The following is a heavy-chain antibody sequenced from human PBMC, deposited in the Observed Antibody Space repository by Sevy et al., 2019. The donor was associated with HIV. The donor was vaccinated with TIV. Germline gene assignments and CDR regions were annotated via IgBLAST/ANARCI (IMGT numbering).Heavy chain of an antibody. CDR1: GGSISSYF. CDR2: MYFTGNT. V-gene: IGHV4-59*01. Sequence: SETLSLNCSVSGGSISSYFWTWVRQSPGKGLEWIGKMYFTGNTDYSPALKSRVILSLDTSKSQFSLTLKSVTAADTAIYFSARDSTTRPRVLDYWGQGTLVTVSS. J-gene: IGHJ4*02. CDR3: ARDSTTRPRVLDY. D-gene: IGHD1-1*01.